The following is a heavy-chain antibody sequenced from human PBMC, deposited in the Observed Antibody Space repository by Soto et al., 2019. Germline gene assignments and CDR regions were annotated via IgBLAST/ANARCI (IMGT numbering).Heavy chain of an antibody. CDR3: ARTGDGPHDFLDY. Sequence: GGPLRLSFAASGFTFSSYWMNWVGQAPGKGLEWVANINQDGNEDNLLDSVKGRFTISRDNAKNSLFLQMNSLRVDDTAVYYCARTGDGPHDFLDYWGQGALVTVSS. CDR2: INQDGNED. J-gene: IGHJ4*02. CDR1: GFTFSSYW. D-gene: IGHD1-1*01. V-gene: IGHV3-7*01.